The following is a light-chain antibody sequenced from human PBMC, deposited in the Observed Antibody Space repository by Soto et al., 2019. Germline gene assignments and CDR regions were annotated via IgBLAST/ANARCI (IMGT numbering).Light chain of an antibody. CDR3: QQYGSSSWT. V-gene: IGKV3-20*01. J-gene: IGKJ1*01. CDR1: QSVSSSY. Sequence: EIVLTQSPGTLSSSPGERATLSCRASQSVSSSYLAWYQQKPGQAPRLLIYAASSRATGIPDRFSGSGSGTDFALTISRLEPEDFEVYYCQQYGSSSWTFGQGTKVEIK. CDR2: AAS.